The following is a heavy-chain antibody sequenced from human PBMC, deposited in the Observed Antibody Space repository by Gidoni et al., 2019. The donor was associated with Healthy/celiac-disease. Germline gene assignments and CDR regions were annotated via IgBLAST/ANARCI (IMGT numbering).Heavy chain of an antibody. CDR1: VYTFTSYY. D-gene: IGHD2-15*01. CDR2: INTRCGSK. V-gene: IGHV1-46*01. J-gene: IGHJ6*02. Sequence: QVQRVQSGAEVKKPGASVKVSCKASVYTFTSYYMHWVRQAPGQGLEWMGIINTRCGSKSYAKKFQGRVIRTRDTSTSTVYMELRSLRSEATAVYDCARPIVSGPKYYYGMDVLGQGTMVTVSS. CDR3: ARPIVSGPKYYYGMDV.